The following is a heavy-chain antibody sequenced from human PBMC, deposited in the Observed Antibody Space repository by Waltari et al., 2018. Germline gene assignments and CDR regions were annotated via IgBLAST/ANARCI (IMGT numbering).Heavy chain of an antibody. V-gene: IGHV1-2*02. CDR2: INPNSGGT. D-gene: IGHD3-10*01. J-gene: IGHJ2*01. Sequence: QVQLVQSGAEVKKPGASVTVSCKASGYTFTGYYMHWVRHAPGQGLEWMGWINPNSGGTNYAQKFQGRVTMTRDTSISTAYMELSRLRSDDTAVYYCARGSTMVQGVIKNWYFDLWGRGTLVTVSS. CDR1: GYTFTGYY. CDR3: ARGSTMVQGVIKNWYFDL.